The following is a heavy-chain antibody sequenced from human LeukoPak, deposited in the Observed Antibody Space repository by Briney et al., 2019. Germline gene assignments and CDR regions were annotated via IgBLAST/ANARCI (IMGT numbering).Heavy chain of an antibody. Sequence: GGSLRLSCAASGFTFRSYGMHWVRQAPGEGLEWVAVIWYDGSNKNYADSVKGRFTISRDNSKNTLYLQMNSLRAEDTAVYYCSNSDWNGMDVWGQGTTVTVSS. J-gene: IGHJ6*02. V-gene: IGHV3-33*06. D-gene: IGHD2-21*01. CDR1: GFTFRSYG. CDR2: IWYDGSNK. CDR3: SNSDWNGMDV.